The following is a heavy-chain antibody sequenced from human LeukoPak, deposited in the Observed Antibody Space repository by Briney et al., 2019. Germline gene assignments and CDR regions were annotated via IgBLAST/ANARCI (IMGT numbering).Heavy chain of an antibody. CDR2: INPNSGGT. J-gene: IGHJ3*02. CDR1: GYTFTGYY. Sequence: ASVKVSCKASGYTFTGYYMHWVRQAPGQGLEWMGWINPNSGGTNYAQKFQGWVTMTRDTSISTAYMELGRLRSDDTAVYYCARAYDILTGYYNAFDIWGQGTMVTVSS. V-gene: IGHV1-2*04. D-gene: IGHD3-9*01. CDR3: ARAYDILTGYYNAFDI.